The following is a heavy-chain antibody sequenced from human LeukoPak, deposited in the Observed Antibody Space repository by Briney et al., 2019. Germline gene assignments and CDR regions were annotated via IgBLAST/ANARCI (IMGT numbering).Heavy chain of an antibody. CDR3: ARGPPETSASVDY. CDR1: GFTFSDYY. J-gene: IGHJ4*02. V-gene: IGHV3-11*01. CDR2: ISSSGSTI. Sequence: PGGSLRLSCAASGFTFSDYYMSWIRQAPGKGLEWVSYISSSGSTIYYADAVKGRFTISRDNAKNSLYLQMNSLRAEDTAVYYCARGPPETSASVDYWGQGTLVTVSS. D-gene: IGHD2-2*01.